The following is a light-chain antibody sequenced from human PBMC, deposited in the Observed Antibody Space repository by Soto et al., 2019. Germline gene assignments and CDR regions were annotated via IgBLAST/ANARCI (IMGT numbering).Light chain of an antibody. V-gene: IGLV1-44*01. CDR3: STWDDSLNGWV. J-gene: IGLJ3*02. CDR1: ISNIGKDT. Sequence: QSVLTQPPSVSGTPGLRVNISCSGGISNIGKDTVNWYQQLPGTAPKLLMFNDDKRPSGVPDRCSGARSGTSASLAIRGLQSDDEAVYVCSTWDDSLNGWVFGGGTKLTVL. CDR2: NDD.